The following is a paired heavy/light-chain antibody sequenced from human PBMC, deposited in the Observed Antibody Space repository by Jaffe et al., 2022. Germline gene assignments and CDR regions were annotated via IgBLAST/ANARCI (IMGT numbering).Light chain of an antibody. CDR1: QDIAHS. CDR3: QQYYSLPVT. J-gene: IGKJ4*01. CDR2: ATS. Sequence: DIQMTQSPSSLSASVGDRVTITCRASQDIAHSLAWYQQRPGKVPNLLLYATSELEIGVPSRFSGSGSGTHYTLTISSLQPEDFATYYCQQYYSLPVTFGGGTKVEI. V-gene: IGKV1-NL1*01.
Heavy chain of an antibody. Sequence: QVQLQESGPGLVKPSQTLSLTCSVSGGSISSGSYYWSWIRQPAGKGLEWIGRVHTSGKTDYNTSLKSRVTMSLDTSKNQFSLRLSSVTAADTAVYYCARNFYGRRGNYGDYWFFDLWGRGTLVTVSS. D-gene: IGHD3-22*01. CDR2: VHTSGKT. J-gene: IGHJ2*01. CDR3: ARNFYGRRGNYGDYWFFDL. CDR1: GGSISSGSYY. V-gene: IGHV4-61*02.